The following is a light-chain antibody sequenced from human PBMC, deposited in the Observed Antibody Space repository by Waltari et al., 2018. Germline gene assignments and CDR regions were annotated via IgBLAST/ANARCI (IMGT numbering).Light chain of an antibody. Sequence: DIRMTQSPSSLSAFVGDRVTITCRASQGIKNYLAWIQQKPGEAPKSLIYGASSLQSGVPSRFSGSGSETNFILTISSLQPEDFASYYCQQYNSYPLTFGGGTKIEIK. J-gene: IGKJ4*01. V-gene: IGKV1-16*01. CDR3: QQYNSYPLT. CDR2: GAS. CDR1: QGIKNY.